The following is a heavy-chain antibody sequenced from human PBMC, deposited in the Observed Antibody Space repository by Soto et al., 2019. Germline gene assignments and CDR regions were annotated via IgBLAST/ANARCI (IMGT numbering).Heavy chain of an antibody. Sequence: QVQLVQSGAEVKKPGSSVKVSCKASGGTFSSYAISWVRQAPGQGLEWMGEIIPIFGTANYAQKLQGRVTITADESKSTAYMELSSLRAEDTAVYYCARDRGPSSGYYPYWFDPWGQGTLVTVSS. CDR2: IIPIFGTA. CDR3: ARDRGPSSGYYPYWFDP. D-gene: IGHD3-22*01. V-gene: IGHV1-69*12. J-gene: IGHJ5*02. CDR1: GGTFSSYA.